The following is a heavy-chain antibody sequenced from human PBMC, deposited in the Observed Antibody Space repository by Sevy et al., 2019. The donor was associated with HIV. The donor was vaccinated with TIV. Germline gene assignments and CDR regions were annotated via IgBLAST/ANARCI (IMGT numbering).Heavy chain of an antibody. Sequence: GGSLRLSCAASGFTFSNAWMSWVRQAPGKGLEWVGRIKSKTDGGTTHYAAPVKGRFTISRADSNNTLNLQMNSLKTVDTAVYYCTTDPGRASIAARPGRYYYYGMDVWGQGTTVTVSS. CDR3: TTDPGRASIAARPGRYYYYGMDV. CDR2: IKSKTDGGTT. J-gene: IGHJ6*02. V-gene: IGHV3-15*01. CDR1: GFTFSNAW. D-gene: IGHD6-6*01.